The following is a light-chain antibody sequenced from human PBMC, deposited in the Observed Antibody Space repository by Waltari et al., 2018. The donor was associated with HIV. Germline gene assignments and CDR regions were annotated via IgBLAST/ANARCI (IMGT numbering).Light chain of an antibody. CDR2: EVS. CDR1: SSDVGGYNY. J-gene: IGLJ1*01. CDR3: SSYTSSSTSHV. V-gene: IGLV2-14*01. Sequence: QSALTQPASVSGSPGQSITISCTGTSSDVGGYNYVSWYQHHPGKAPKLMIYEVSTRPSWVSNRFSCSKSGNTASLTISGLQAEDEADYYCSSYTSSSTSHVFGTGTKVTVL.